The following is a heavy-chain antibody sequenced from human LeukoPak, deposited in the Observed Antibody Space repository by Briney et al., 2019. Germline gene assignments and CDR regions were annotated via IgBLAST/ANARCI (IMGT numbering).Heavy chain of an antibody. Sequence: SETLSLTCTVSGGSISSGGYYWSWIRQHPGKGLEWIGYIYYSGSTYYNPSLKSRVTISVDTSKNQFSLKLSSVTAADTAVYYCARFREGYYESSGYYYVFNYWGQGTLVTVSS. D-gene: IGHD3-22*01. CDR2: IYYSGST. CDR3: ARFREGYYESSGYYYVFNY. CDR1: GGSISSGGYY. V-gene: IGHV4-31*03. J-gene: IGHJ4*02.